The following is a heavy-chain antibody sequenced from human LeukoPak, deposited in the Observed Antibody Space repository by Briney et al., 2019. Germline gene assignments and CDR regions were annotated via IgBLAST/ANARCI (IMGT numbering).Heavy chain of an antibody. CDR1: GYTFTSYD. V-gene: IGHV1-8*01. D-gene: IGHD3-3*01. CDR2: MNPNSGNT. J-gene: IGHJ4*02. Sequence: ASVKVSCKASGYTFTSYDINWVRQATGQRLEWMGWMNPNSGNTGYAQKFQGRVTMTRNTSISTAYMELSSLRSEDTAVYYCARVPVRVTIFGVVTRPYYFDYWGQGTLVTVSS. CDR3: ARVPVRVTIFGVVTRPYYFDY.